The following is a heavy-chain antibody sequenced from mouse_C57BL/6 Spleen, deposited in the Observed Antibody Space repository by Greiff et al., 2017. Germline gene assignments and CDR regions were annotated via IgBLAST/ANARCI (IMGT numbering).Heavy chain of an antibody. J-gene: IGHJ3*01. CDR1: GFNIKDDY. CDR3: TTSSRAD. CDR2: IDPANGDT. V-gene: IGHV14-4*01. Sequence: EVQRVESGAELVRPGASVKLSCTASGFNIKDDYMHWVKQRPEQGLEWIGWIDPANGDTEYASKFQGKATITADTSSNTAYLQLSSLTSEDTAVYYCTTSSRADWGQGTLVTVSA.